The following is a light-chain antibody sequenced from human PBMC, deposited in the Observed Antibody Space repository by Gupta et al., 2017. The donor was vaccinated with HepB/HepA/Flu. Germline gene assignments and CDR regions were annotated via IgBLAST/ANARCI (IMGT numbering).Light chain of an antibody. CDR3: ETWDSNIRV. CDR2: VESSGRY. Sequence: QLMVTQSSSASASLGSSVTLTCTLSSGYSHYSIGWHQQQPGKAPRFLMKVESSGRYNKGSGIPDRFSGSSSGAARYLTISNIQAEDEADYYCETWDSNIRVFGGGTKLTVL. J-gene: IGLJ2*01. V-gene: IGLV4-60*03. CDR1: SGYSHYS.